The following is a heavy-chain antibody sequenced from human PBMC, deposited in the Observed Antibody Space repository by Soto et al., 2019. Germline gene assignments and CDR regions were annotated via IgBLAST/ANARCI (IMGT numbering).Heavy chain of an antibody. D-gene: IGHD1-20*01. CDR2: ISYDGGDK. Sequence: QVQLVESGGGVVQPGRSLRLSCTASGFTFSSYGMHWVRLAPGKGLEWVAVISYDGGDKYYTDSVKGRFTISRDNSKSTLYLQMNSLRTDDTAVYYCAKSHPITVISLEYWGQGPLVTVSS. V-gene: IGHV3-30*18. CDR3: AKSHPITVISLEY. CDR1: GFTFSSYG. J-gene: IGHJ4*02.